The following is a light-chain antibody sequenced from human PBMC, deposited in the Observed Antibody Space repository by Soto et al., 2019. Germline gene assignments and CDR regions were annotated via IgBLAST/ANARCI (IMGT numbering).Light chain of an antibody. CDR2: DGS. Sequence: DIQMTQSPSTLSASVGDKITITYRASQNINTWLAWYQQIPGEAPKLLIYDGSTLERGVPSRFSGSGSGTEFTLTISSLQPEDFATFYCQQYKTYSRTFGQGTTVEVK. CDR3: QQYKTYSRT. J-gene: IGKJ1*01. V-gene: IGKV1-5*03. CDR1: QNINTW.